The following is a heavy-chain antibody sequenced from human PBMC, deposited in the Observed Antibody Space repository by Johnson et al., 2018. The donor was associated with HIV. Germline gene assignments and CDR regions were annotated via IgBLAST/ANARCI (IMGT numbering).Heavy chain of an antibody. J-gene: IGHJ3*02. V-gene: IGHV3-30-3*01. CDR2: LSYDGSNK. D-gene: IGHD4-23*01. CDR3: ARERGYFGNPAFDI. CDR1: GFTFSSYA. Sequence: QMQLVESGGDVVQPGRSLRLSCTASGFTFSSYALHWVRQVPGKGLEWVAVLSYDGSNKFYADSVKGRFTISRDNSKNTLYLQMNSLRTEDTAMYYCARERGYFGNPAFDIWGQGTMVTVSS.